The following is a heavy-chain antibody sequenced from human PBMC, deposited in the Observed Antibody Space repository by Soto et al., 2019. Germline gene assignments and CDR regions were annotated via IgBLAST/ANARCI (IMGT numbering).Heavy chain of an antibody. Sequence: VKVSCKASGYTFTSYAMHWVRQAPGQRLEWMGWINAGNGNTKYAQKFQGWVTMTRDTSISTAYMELSRLRSDDTAVYYCARAALLPHYYYMDVWGKGTTVTVSS. CDR3: ARAALLPHYYYMDV. V-gene: IGHV1-3*01. CDR2: INAGNGNT. J-gene: IGHJ6*03. CDR1: GYTFTSYA.